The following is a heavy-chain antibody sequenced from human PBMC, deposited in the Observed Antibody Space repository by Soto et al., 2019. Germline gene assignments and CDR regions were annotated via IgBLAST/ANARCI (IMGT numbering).Heavy chain of an antibody. CDR1: VFTFNDYA. D-gene: IGHD3-3*01. V-gene: IGHV3-23*01. CDR3: AKDSRLPGFGLLIHAFDI. CDR2: ISGSLGSA. J-gene: IGHJ3*02. Sequence: PWWSLRLSCSVSVFTFNDYAMSWCRQAPGKGLEWVSTISGSLGSAYYAASVEGRFTISGDNSNNTLYLQMNSLRVEDTATYYCAKDSRLPGFGLLIHAFDIWGHGTMVTVSS.